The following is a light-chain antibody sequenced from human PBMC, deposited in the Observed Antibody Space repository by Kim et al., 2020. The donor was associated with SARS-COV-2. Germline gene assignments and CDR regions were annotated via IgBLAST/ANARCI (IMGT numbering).Light chain of an antibody. Sequence: QSALTQPPSASGSPGQSVTISCTGTSSDVGGYNFVSWYQQHPGKAPRLLIYDVTKRPSVVPDRFSGSKSGITASLTVSGLQAEDEADYYCSSYAGSTYVFGPGTKVTVL. CDR2: DVT. J-gene: IGLJ1*01. V-gene: IGLV2-8*01. CDR3: SSYAGSTYV. CDR1: SSDVGGYNF.